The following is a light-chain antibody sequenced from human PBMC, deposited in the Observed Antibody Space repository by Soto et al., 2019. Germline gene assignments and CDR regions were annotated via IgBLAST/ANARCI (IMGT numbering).Light chain of an antibody. CDR3: QQYNSYSRT. CDR2: KAS. J-gene: IGKJ1*01. Sequence: DIQMTQSPSNLSASVGDRVTITCRASQTISSWLAWYQQKPGKAPKVLIYKASSLESGVPSRFSGSGSGTEFTLTISSLQPDDFATYYCQQYNSYSRTFGQGTKVEIK. CDR1: QTISSW. V-gene: IGKV1-5*03.